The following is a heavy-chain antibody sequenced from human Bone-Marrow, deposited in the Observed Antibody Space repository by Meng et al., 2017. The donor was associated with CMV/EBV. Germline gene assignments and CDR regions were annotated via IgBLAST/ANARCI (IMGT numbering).Heavy chain of an antibody. CDR2: ISANNGNT. V-gene: IGHV1-18*01. J-gene: IGHJ5*02. CDR3: ARGTIRDFSALS. D-gene: IGHD5-24*01. Sequence: SVKVSCKASNYNFINYVISWVRQAPGQGLEWMGWISANNGNTNYAQKFQGRVTMTTHTSTSTVYMELRSLRSDDTAVYYCARGTIRDFSALSWGQGTLVTVSS. CDR1: NYNFINYV.